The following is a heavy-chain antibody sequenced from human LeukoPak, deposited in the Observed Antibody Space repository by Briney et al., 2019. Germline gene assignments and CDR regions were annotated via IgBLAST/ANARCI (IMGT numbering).Heavy chain of an antibody. J-gene: IGHJ4*02. CDR3: AKDVVPDSGWDLDY. Sequence: GGSLRLSCAASGFTFSTYSMTWVRQGPGKGLEWVSSIYPSGDSTFYADSVKGRFTISRDNSKNTLYLQMSSLRTEDTAMYYYAKDVVPDSGWDLDYWGQGTLVTVSS. CDR1: GFTFSTYS. D-gene: IGHD6-19*01. V-gene: IGHV3-23*01. CDR2: IYPSGDST.